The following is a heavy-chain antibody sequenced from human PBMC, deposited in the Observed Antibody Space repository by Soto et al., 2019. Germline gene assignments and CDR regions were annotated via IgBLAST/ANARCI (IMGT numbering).Heavy chain of an antibody. D-gene: IGHD3-3*01. CDR2: INSDGSSI. CDR3: ARLPVATITNIDY. V-gene: IGHV3-74*01. Sequence: EVQLVESGGDLVQPGGFLRLSCATSGFTFSRYWMHWVRQVPGKGLVWVSRINSDGSSISYSASVKGRFTISRDNAKNELYLQMNRLRVDDTALYYSARLPVATITNIDYWGQGTLVNVSP. J-gene: IGHJ4*02. CDR1: GFTFSRYW.